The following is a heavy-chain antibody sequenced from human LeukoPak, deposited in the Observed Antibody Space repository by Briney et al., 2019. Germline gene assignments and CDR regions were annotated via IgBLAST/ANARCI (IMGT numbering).Heavy chain of an antibody. D-gene: IGHD3-22*01. CDR2: INHSGST. J-gene: IGHJ4*02. Sequence: SETLSLTCAVYGGSFSGYYWSWIRQPPGKGLEWIGEINHSGSTNYNPSLKSRVTISVDTSKNQFSLKLSSVTAADTAVYYCARDSTYYDSSGLPNFDYWGQGTLVTVSS. CDR3: ARDSTYYDSSGLPNFDY. V-gene: IGHV4-34*01. CDR1: GGSFSGYY.